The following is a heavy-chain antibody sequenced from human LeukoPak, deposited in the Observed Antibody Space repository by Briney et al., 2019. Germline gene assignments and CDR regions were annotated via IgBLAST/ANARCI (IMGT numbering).Heavy chain of an antibody. D-gene: IGHD3-10*01. Sequence: PGGSLRLSCAASGFTFSSYAMSWVRQAPGKGLEWVSAISGSGGSTYYADSVKGRFTISRDNSKNTLYLQMNSLRAEDTAVYYCAREARWPQAPLWFGELLAYFDYWGQGTLVTVSS. CDR2: ISGSGGST. V-gene: IGHV3-23*01. CDR1: GFTFSSYA. CDR3: AREARWPQAPLWFGELLAYFDY. J-gene: IGHJ4*02.